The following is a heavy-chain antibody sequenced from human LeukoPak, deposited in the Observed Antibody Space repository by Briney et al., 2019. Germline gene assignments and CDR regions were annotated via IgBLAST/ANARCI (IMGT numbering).Heavy chain of an antibody. Sequence: PSETLSLTCTVSGGSISSYYWSWIRQPAGKGLEWIGRIYTSGSTNYNPSLKSRVTMSVDTSKNQFSLKLSSVTAADTAVYYCARNLRSSGYYYLGMDYDAFDIWGQGTMVTVSS. J-gene: IGHJ3*02. CDR1: GGSISSYY. V-gene: IGHV4-4*07. CDR2: IYTSGST. CDR3: ARNLRSSGYYYLGMDYDAFDI. D-gene: IGHD3-22*01.